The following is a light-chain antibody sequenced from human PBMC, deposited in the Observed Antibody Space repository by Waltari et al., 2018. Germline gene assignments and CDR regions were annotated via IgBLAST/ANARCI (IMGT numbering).Light chain of an antibody. CDR1: QTVLYSSNKKNY. Sequence: DIVMTQSPDSLAVSLGERATINCKSSQTVLYSSNKKNYLAWYQQEPGQPPKLLIYWASTRQSGVPDRFSGSGSGTDFTLTISSLQTEDVAIYYCQQYATTPRTFGQGTKLEIK. CDR2: WAS. J-gene: IGKJ2*02. CDR3: QQYATTPRT. V-gene: IGKV4-1*01.